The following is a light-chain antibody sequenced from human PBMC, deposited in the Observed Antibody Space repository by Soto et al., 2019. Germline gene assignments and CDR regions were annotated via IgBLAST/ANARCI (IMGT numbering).Light chain of an antibody. CDR1: QSVSNW. CDR2: KAS. V-gene: IGKV1-5*03. Sequence: DIQMTQSPAIVSASVGDRVTITCRASQSVSNWLAWYQQKPGKVPNLLIYKASTLQSGVPSRFSGSGSGTDFTLTISSLQPDDFATYYSQQFNSSPYTFGQGTKVEI. CDR3: QQFNSSPYT. J-gene: IGKJ2*01.